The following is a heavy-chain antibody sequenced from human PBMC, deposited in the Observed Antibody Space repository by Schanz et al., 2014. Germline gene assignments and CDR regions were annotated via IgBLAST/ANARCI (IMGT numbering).Heavy chain of an antibody. J-gene: IGHJ3*01. V-gene: IGHV3-33*01. CDR3: ARELPGVVAFDF. Sequence: QVQLVESGGGVVQPGRSLRLSCAASGFNFGSHGMHWVRQAPGKGLEWVAVISYDGSFKNYADSVRGRITMSRDNSKNTMYLQISSLRADDTAVYYCARELPGVVAFDFWRQGTMVTVSS. CDR1: GFNFGSHG. D-gene: IGHD7-27*01. CDR2: ISYDGSFK.